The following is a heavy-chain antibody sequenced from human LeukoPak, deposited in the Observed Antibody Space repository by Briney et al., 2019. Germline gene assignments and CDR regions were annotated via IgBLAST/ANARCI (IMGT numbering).Heavy chain of an antibody. CDR2: ISWDGGST. CDR3: AKDGSGYYYEYYFDY. CDR1: GFTFSSYA. V-gene: IGHV3-43D*03. Sequence: PGGSLRLSCAASGFTFSSYAMSWVRQAPGKGLEWVSLISWDGGSTYYADSVKGRFTISRDNSKNSLYLQMNSLRAEDTALYYCAKDGSGYYYEYYFDYWGQGTLVTVSS. J-gene: IGHJ4*02. D-gene: IGHD3-22*01.